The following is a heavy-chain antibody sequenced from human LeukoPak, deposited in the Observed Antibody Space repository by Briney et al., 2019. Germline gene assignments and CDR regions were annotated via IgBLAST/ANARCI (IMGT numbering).Heavy chain of an antibody. J-gene: IGHJ4*02. CDR3: GRVGDGYNDNY. CDR1: GFTVSSDY. CDR2: ISSGGST. V-gene: IGHV3-66*01. Sequence: GGSLRLSCAASGFTVSSDYMGWVRQAPEKGLEWVSLISSGGSTYYADSLKGRFTISRDNSKNTLYLQMNSLRAGDTAVYYCGRVGDGYNDNYWGQGTLVTVSS. D-gene: IGHD5-24*01.